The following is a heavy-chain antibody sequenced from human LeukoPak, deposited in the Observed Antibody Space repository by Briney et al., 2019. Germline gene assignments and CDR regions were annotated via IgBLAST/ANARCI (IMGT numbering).Heavy chain of an antibody. J-gene: IGHJ6*03. CDR1: GGSFSGYY. CDR3: ARADDFWSGYYRNYYYYYMDV. CDR2: INHSGST. D-gene: IGHD3-3*01. V-gene: IGHV4-34*01. Sequence: SETLSLTCAVYGGSFSGYYWSWIRQPPGKGLEWIGEINHSGSTNYNPSLKSRVTISVDTSKDQFSLKLSSVTAADTAVYYCARADDFWSGYYRNYYYYYMDVWGKGTTVTVSS.